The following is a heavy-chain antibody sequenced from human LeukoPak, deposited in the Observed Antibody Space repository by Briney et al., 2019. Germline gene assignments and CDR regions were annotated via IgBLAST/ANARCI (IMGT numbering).Heavy chain of an antibody. Sequence: ASVKVSCKASGYTFTSYYMHWVRQAPGQGLEWMGIINPSGGSTSYAQKFQGRVTMTRDTSTSTVYMELSSLRSDDTAVYYCARVAYYYDSAGLYLNYFYGMDVWGQGTTVTVSS. D-gene: IGHD3-22*01. CDR1: GYTFTSYY. CDR3: ARVAYYYDSAGLYLNYFYGMDV. V-gene: IGHV1-46*01. J-gene: IGHJ6*02. CDR2: INPSGGST.